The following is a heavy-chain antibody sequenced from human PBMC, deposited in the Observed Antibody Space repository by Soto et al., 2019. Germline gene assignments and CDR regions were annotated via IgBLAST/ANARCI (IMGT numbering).Heavy chain of an antibody. D-gene: IGHD3-22*01. CDR3: ARGLDYYDSSGYFGAFDI. J-gene: IGHJ3*02. Sequence: QVQLQESGPGLVKPSETLSLTCTVSGGSVTGGTYYWSWIRQPPGKALEWIGYIYYSGSTTYNPSLKSRVTISVDTSKNQFSLKLSSVTAADTAVYYCARGLDYYDSSGYFGAFDIWGQGKMVTVSS. CDR2: IYYSGST. V-gene: IGHV4-61*01. CDR1: GGSVTGGTYY.